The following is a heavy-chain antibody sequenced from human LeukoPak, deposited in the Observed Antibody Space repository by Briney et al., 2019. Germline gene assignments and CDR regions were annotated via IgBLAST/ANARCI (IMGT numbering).Heavy chain of an antibody. Sequence: PGGSLRLSCAASGFTFSSYGMHWVRQAPGKGLEWVAVIWYDGSNKYYADSVKGRFTISRDNSKNTLYLQMNSLRAEDTAVYYCARDRAPQYSNSWPDWGQGTLVTVSS. CDR1: GFTFSSYG. J-gene: IGHJ4*02. CDR3: ARDRAPQYSNSWPD. V-gene: IGHV3-33*01. D-gene: IGHD6-13*01. CDR2: IWYDGSNK.